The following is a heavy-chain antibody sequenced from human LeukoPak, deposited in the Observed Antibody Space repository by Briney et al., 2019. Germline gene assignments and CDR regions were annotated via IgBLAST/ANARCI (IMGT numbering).Heavy chain of an antibody. J-gene: IGHJ4*02. V-gene: IGHV3-74*01. CDR1: GLTFSDFW. CDR2: VKGDGRTT. CDR3: ATGHSYGYDY. D-gene: IGHD5-18*01. Sequence: GGPLRLSCAASGLTFSDFWMHWVRQPPGKGLVWVALVKGDGRTTIYADSVKGRFTISRDNAKNTLYLQMNSLRADDSGVYYCATGHSYGYDYWGQGVLVTVSS.